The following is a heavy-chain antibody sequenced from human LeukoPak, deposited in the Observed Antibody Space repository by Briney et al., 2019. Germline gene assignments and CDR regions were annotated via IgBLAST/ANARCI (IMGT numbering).Heavy chain of an antibody. V-gene: IGHV1-24*01. CDR3: ATDFPIRFLEWEPSFDY. CDR1: GYTLTELS. Sequence: GASVKVSCKVSGYTLTELSMHWVRQAPGKGLEWMGGFDPEDGETIYAQKFQGRVTMTEDTSTDTAYMELSSLRSEDTAVYYCATDFPIRFLEWEPSFDYWGQGTLVTVSS. CDR2: FDPEDGET. D-gene: IGHD3-3*01. J-gene: IGHJ4*02.